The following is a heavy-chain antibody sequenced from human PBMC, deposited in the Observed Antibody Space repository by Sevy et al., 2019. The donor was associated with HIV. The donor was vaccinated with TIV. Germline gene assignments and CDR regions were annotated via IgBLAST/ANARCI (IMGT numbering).Heavy chain of an antibody. CDR1: GFTVSSNY. D-gene: IGHD3-3*01. V-gene: IGHV3-53*01. CDR2: IYSGGST. J-gene: IGHJ4*02. Sequence: GGSLRLSCAASGFTVSSNYMSWVRQAPGKGLEWVSVIYSGGSTYYADSVKGRFTISRDNSKNTLYLQMNSLRAEDTAVYYCASLDYDFWSGRFDYWGQGTLVTVSS. CDR3: ASLDYDFWSGRFDY.